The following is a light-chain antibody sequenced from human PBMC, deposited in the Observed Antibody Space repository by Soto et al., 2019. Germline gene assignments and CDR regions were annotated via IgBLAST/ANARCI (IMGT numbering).Light chain of an antibody. Sequence: EIVLTQSPGTLSSSPGDRATVSCRASQSLSRSYLSWYQQKPGQAPRLLIYAASARATGIPDRFSGSWSGTDFTLTISRLEPEDFAVYYCHQYGSSPPYTFGQGTKLEIK. J-gene: IGKJ2*01. V-gene: IGKV3-20*01. CDR2: AAS. CDR3: HQYGSSPPYT. CDR1: QSLSRSY.